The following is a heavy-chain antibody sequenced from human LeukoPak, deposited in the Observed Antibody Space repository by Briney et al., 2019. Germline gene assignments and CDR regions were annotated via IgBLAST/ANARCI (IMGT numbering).Heavy chain of an antibody. V-gene: IGHV4-59*01. CDR2: IYYSGST. J-gene: IGHJ5*02. Sequence: SETLSLTCTVSGGSISSYYWSWIRQPPGKGLEWIGYIYYSGSTNYNPSLKSRVTISVDTSKSQFSLKLSSVTAADTAVYYCAREGRAAAGTGWFDPWGQGTLVTVSS. D-gene: IGHD6-13*01. CDR1: GGSISSYY. CDR3: AREGRAAAGTGWFDP.